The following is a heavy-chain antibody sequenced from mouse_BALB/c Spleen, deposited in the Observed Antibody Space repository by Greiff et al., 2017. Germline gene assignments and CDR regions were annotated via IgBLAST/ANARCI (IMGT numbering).Heavy chain of an antibody. Sequence: VQLQQSGAELVKPGASVKLSCTASGFNIKDTYMHWVKQRPEQGLEWIGRIDPANGNTKYDPKFQGKATITADTSSNTAYLQLSSLTSEDTAVYYWARGLYGSAMDYWGQGTSVTVSS. J-gene: IGHJ4*01. CDR3: ARGLYGSAMDY. CDR2: IDPANGNT. D-gene: IGHD1-1*01. V-gene: IGHV14-3*02. CDR1: GFNIKDTY.